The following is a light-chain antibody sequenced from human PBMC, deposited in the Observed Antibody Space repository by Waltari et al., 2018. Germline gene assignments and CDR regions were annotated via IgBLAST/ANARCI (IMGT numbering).Light chain of an antibody. J-gene: IGLJ1*01. CDR3: FSFTSSTTYV. V-gene: IGLV2-18*02. CDR1: RSDIGRYNR. Sequence: QSALTQPPSVSGSPGQSVTISCTGTRSDIGRYNRFSWSQKPPGTAPNLIIYEVSNRPSGVPDRFSGSKSGNTASLTISRLQAEDESDYYCFSFTSSTTYVFGTGTKVTVL. CDR2: EVS.